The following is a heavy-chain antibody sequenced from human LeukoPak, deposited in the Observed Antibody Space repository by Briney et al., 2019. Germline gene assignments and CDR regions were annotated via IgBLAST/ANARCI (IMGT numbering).Heavy chain of an antibody. CDR3: ARDIRFLEWLPNYFDY. D-gene: IGHD3-3*01. Sequence: GGSLRLSCAASGFTFSSYWMSWVRQAPGKGLEWVANIKQDGSEKYYVDSVKGRFTISRDNAKNSLYLQMNSLRAEDTAVYYCARDIRFLEWLPNYFDYWGQGTLVTVSS. CDR2: IKQDGSEK. V-gene: IGHV3-7*01. J-gene: IGHJ4*02. CDR1: GFTFSSYW.